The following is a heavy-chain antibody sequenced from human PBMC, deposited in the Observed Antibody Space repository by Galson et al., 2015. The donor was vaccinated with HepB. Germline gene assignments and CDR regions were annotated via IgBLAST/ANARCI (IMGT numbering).Heavy chain of an antibody. J-gene: IGHJ6*02. CDR3: AKFEDHYYYGMDV. Sequence: SLRLSCAASGFTFSSYGMHWVRQAPGKGLEWVAVISYDGSNKYYADSVKGRFTTSRDNSKNTLYLQMNSLRAEDTAVYYCAKFEDHYYYGMDVWGQGTTVTVSS. CDR1: GFTFSSYG. D-gene: IGHD2-15*01. CDR2: ISYDGSNK. V-gene: IGHV3-30*18.